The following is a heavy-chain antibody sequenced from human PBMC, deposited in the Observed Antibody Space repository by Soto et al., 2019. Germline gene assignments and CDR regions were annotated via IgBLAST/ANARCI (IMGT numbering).Heavy chain of an antibody. J-gene: IGHJ4*02. CDR3: ASHRGGYDRDFDY. V-gene: IGHV3-53*02. D-gene: IGHD5-12*01. CDR1: GFTVSRNF. Sequence: EVQLVETGGGLIQPGGSLTLSCAASGFTVSRNFMSWVRQAPGKGLEWVSVIYSDDSRYYAGSVKGRFTIPIDNSKNTLFLQVNSLRAKDTAVYYCASHRGGYDRDFDYWGRGALVTVST. CDR2: IYSDDSR.